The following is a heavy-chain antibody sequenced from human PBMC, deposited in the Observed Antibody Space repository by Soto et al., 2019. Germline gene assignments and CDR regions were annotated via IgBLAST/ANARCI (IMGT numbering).Heavy chain of an antibody. Sequence: GESLKISCAASGFTFSSYAMSWVRQAPGKGLEWVSAISGSGGSTYYADSVKGRFTISRDNSKNTLYLQMNSLRAEDTAVYYCAKVVLGYCSGGSCYEKGYFDYWGQGTLVTVSS. V-gene: IGHV3-23*01. CDR1: GFTFSSYA. CDR2: ISGSGGST. CDR3: AKVVLGYCSGGSCYEKGYFDY. D-gene: IGHD2-15*01. J-gene: IGHJ4*02.